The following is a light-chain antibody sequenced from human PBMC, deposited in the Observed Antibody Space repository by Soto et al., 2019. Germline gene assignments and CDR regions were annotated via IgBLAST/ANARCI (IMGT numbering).Light chain of an antibody. Sequence: QSALTQPRSVSGSPGQSVTISCTGTSSDVGGYNYVSWYQQHPGKAPKFMIYDVSKRPSGVPDRFSGSQSGNTASLTISGLQAEDEADYYCCSYAGRYQCYVFGTGTKVTLL. CDR3: CSYAGRYQCYV. CDR2: DVS. J-gene: IGLJ1*01. CDR1: SSDVGGYNY. V-gene: IGLV2-11*01.